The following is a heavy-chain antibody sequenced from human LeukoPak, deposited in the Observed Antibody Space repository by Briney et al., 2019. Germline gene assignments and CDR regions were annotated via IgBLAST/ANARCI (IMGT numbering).Heavy chain of an antibody. CDR1: GGSISSGSYY. J-gene: IGHJ4*02. Sequence: PSQTLSLTCTVSGGSISSGSYYWSWIRQPPGKGLEWIGYIYYSGSTNYNPSLKSRVTISVDTSKNQFSLKLSSVTAADTAVYYCARVTSLLGVTPSPYFDYWGQGTLVTVSS. D-gene: IGHD3-3*01. V-gene: IGHV4-61*01. CDR3: ARVTSLLGVTPSPYFDY. CDR2: IYYSGST.